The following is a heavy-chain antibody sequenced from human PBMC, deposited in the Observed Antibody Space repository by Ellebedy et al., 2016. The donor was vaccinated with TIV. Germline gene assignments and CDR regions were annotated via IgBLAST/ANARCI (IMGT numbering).Heavy chain of an antibody. CDR3: ARADDDLDGFWKALDY. CDR1: GFTFTTFG. V-gene: IGHV3-21*01. J-gene: IGHJ4*02. Sequence: GESLKISCAASGFTFTTFGVTWVRQAPGKGLEWVSSISSNSDYIFYADSMKGRFTISRDNAKNSLYLQMNSLRGEDTAVYYCARADDDLDGFWKALDYWGQGTLVTVSS. D-gene: IGHD3-3*01. CDR2: ISSNSDYI.